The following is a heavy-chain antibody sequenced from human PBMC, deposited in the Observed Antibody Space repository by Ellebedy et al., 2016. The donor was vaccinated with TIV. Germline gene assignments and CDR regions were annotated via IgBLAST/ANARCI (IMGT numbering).Heavy chain of an antibody. V-gene: IGHV1-3*04. CDR1: GHTFTAYG. J-gene: IGHJ6*02. D-gene: IGHD3-3*01. Sequence: ASVKVSCXASGHTFTAYGIYWVRQAPGQRLEWMGWINTGNGNTKYSQKFQGRVTITRDTSASTAYMELSSLMSEDTAVYYCATREWQDPMDVWGQGTTVTVSS. CDR2: INTGNGNT. CDR3: ATREWQDPMDV.